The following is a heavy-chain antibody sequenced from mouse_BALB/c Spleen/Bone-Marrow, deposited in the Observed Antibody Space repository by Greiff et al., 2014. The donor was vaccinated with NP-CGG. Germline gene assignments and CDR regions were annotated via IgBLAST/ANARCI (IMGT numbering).Heavy chain of an antibody. CDR3: ASYFYYAMDY. CDR1: GYSITSGYY. J-gene: IGHJ4*01. CDR2: ISYDGSN. D-gene: IGHD1-1*01. Sequence: EVKLVESGPGLVKPSQSLSLTCSVTGYSITSGYYWNWIRQFPGNKLEWMGYISYDGSNNYNPSLKNRISITRDTSKNQFFLKLNSVTTEDAATYYYASYFYYAMDYWGQGASVTVSS. V-gene: IGHV3-6*02.